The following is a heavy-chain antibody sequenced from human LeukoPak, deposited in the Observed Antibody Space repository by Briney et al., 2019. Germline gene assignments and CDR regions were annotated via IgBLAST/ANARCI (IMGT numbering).Heavy chain of an antibody. V-gene: IGHV1-69*13. Sequence: SVKVSCKASGYTFTSYGISWVRQAPGQGLEWMGGIIPIFGTANYAQKFQGRVTITADESTSTAYMELSSLRSEDTAVYYCATKHYDILTGYIETYYYYGMDVWGQGTTVTVSS. CDR1: GYTFTSYG. J-gene: IGHJ6*02. D-gene: IGHD3-9*01. CDR3: ATKHYDILTGYIETYYYYGMDV. CDR2: IIPIFGTA.